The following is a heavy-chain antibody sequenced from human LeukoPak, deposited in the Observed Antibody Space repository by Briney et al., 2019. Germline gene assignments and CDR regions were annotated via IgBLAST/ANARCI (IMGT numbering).Heavy chain of an antibody. CDR2: IYYTGNT. CDR1: GGSFGSYN. Sequence: SETLSLTCTVSGGSFGSYNWNWIRQPPGKGLEWIGFIYYTGNTNYNPSLRGRVTMSIDTSKRQFSLRLSSVTAVDTAVYYCARDRDSLPYAFDIWGQGTMVTVSS. D-gene: IGHD5-24*01. J-gene: IGHJ3*02. V-gene: IGHV4-59*01. CDR3: ARDRDSLPYAFDI.